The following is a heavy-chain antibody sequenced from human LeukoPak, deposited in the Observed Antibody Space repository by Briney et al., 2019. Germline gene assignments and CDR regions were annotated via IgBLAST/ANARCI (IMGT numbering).Heavy chain of an antibody. CDR3: AKSLSTLRTYDAFDV. CDR1: GFTFSSYA. Sequence: GGSLRLSCAASGFTFSSYAMSWVRQAPGKGLEWVSAISGSGGSTYYADSVKGRFTISRDNSKNTLYLQMNSLRVEDTAAYYCAKSLSTLRTYDAFDVWGRGTLVTVSS. J-gene: IGHJ3*01. V-gene: IGHV3-23*01. D-gene: IGHD1-14*01. CDR2: ISGSGGST.